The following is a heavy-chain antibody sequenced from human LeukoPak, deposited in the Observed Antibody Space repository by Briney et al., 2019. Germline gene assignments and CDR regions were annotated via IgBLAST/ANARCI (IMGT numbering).Heavy chain of an antibody. CDR1: GGSISSYY. V-gene: IGHV4-59*12. Sequence: PSETLSLTCTVSGGSISSYYWSWIRQPPGKGLEWIGYIYYSGSTNYNPSLKSRVTISVDTSKNQFSLKLSSVTAADTAVYYCAREEIVVVITHFDYWGQGTLVTVSS. J-gene: IGHJ4*02. CDR3: AREEIVVVITHFDY. D-gene: IGHD3-22*01. CDR2: IYYSGST.